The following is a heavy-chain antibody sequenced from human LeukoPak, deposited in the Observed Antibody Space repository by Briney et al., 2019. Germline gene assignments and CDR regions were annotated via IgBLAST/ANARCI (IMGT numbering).Heavy chain of an antibody. Sequence: GGSLRLSCAASGFIFSDYYMSWIRQAPGKGLEWVSYISSSGITIYYADSVKGRFTISRDNAKNSLYLQMNSLRAEDTAVYYCARGKTGSYYSRSYYMDVWGKGTTVTIPS. J-gene: IGHJ6*03. CDR1: GFIFSDYY. D-gene: IGHD3-10*01. CDR2: ISSSGITI. V-gene: IGHV3-11*01. CDR3: ARGKTGSYYSRSYYMDV.